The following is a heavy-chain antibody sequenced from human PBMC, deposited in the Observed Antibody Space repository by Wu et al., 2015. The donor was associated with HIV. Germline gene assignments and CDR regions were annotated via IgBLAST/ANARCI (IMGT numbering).Heavy chain of an antibody. CDR1: GYTFTDYY. CDR2: INPNSGGS. V-gene: IGHV1-2*02. Sequence: QVQLVQSGAEVKKPGASVKVSCKASGYTFTDYYVHWVRQAPGQGLEWMGWINPNSGGSNYAQKFQGRVTMTRDTSISTGCMELSRLRSDDTAVYYCARDASILTGYYSVAREKNWLDPWGQGTPGHRLL. D-gene: IGHD3-9*01. J-gene: IGHJ5*02. CDR3: ARDASILTGYYSVAREKNWLDP.